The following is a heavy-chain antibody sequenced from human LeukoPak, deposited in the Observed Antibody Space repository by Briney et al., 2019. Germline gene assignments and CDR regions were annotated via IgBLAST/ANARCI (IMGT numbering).Heavy chain of an antibody. J-gene: IGHJ4*02. CDR2: IYHSGST. CDR1: GGSISSSNW. D-gene: IGHD3-22*01. Sequence: SETLSLTCAVSGGSISSSNWWSWVRQPPGKGLEWIGEIYHSGSTNYNPSLKSRVTISVDKSKNQFSLKLSSVTAADTAVYYCASYGRSSAYHYYFDYWGQGTLVTVSS. V-gene: IGHV4-4*02. CDR3: ASYGRSSAYHYYFDY.